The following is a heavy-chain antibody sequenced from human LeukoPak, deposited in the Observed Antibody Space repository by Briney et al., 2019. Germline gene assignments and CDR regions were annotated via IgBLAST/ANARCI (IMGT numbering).Heavy chain of an antibody. J-gene: IGHJ4*02. CDR2: IYTSGST. Sequence: PSETLSLTCIVSGGSISSYYWSWIRQPAGKGLEWIGRIYTSGSTNYNPSLKSRVTISVDKSKNQFSLKLSSVTAADTAVYYCARDRGSSSFDYWGQGTLVTVSS. D-gene: IGHD6-6*01. CDR3: ARDRGSSSFDY. V-gene: IGHV4-4*07. CDR1: GGSISSYY.